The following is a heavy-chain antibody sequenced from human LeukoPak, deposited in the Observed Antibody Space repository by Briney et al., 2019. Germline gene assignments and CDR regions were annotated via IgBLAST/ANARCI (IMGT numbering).Heavy chain of an antibody. J-gene: IGHJ4*02. CDR2: INQSGST. CDR1: GGSLSPYY. V-gene: IGHV4-34*01. Sequence: PSETLSHTCSVSGGSLSPYYWSWIRQPPGGGLEWLGEINQSGSTNYNPSRKSRVTISVEKFKNQFSLEVTSVTAADTAIYYCATLGGLYYESHGYPDFDHWGQGTLVTVSS. D-gene: IGHD3-22*01. CDR3: ATLGGLYYESHGYPDFDH.